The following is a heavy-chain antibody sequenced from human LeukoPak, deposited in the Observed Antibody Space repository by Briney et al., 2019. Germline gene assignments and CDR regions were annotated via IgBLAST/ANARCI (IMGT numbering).Heavy chain of an antibody. CDR2: TYPGDSDT. Sequence: GESLKISCKGSGFSFSSYWVAWVRQMPGKGLEWVGITYPGDSDTRYSPSFQSQVTISADKSISTAYLQWSSLKASDTAMYYCARLWDSPNWLDPWGQGTLVTVSS. J-gene: IGHJ5*02. CDR3: ARLWDSPNWLDP. V-gene: IGHV5-51*01. CDR1: GFSFSSYW. D-gene: IGHD1-26*01.